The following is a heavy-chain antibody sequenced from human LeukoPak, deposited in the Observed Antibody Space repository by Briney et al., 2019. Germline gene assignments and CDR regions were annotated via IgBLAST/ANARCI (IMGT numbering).Heavy chain of an antibody. D-gene: IGHD4-17*01. CDR2: IRQDGDTK. J-gene: IGHJ4*02. CDR3: ARDLPALPDDYESDFFDY. V-gene: IGHV3-7*03. CDR1: GFPFNAYW. Sequence: SGGSLRLSCAASGFPFNAYWMTWVRQAPGKGLEWVANIRQDGDTKYYVDSVKGRFTISRDNAMNSLYLQMNSLRAEDTAVYYCARDLPALPDDYESDFFDYWGQGTLVTVSS.